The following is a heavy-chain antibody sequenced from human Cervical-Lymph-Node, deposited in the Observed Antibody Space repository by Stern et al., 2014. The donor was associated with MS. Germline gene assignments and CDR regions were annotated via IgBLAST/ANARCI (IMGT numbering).Heavy chain of an antibody. CDR3: TLDSSDHHDDY. J-gene: IGHJ4*02. D-gene: IGHD3-22*01. V-gene: IGHV1-69*01. Sequence: QMQLVQSGPEMKKPGSSVKVSCKASGGTFTNYAISWVRQATGQGLEWMGGIIPMSGATNSTENFQGRATMRAEQSKTTTYTALRSLKSEDTAVYYFTLDSSDHHDDYWVQGTPVIVSS. CDR2: IIPMSGAT. CDR1: GGTFTNYA.